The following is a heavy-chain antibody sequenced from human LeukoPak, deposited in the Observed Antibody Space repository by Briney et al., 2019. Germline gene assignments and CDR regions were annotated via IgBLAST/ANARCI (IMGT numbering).Heavy chain of an antibody. CDR1: GFTFSSYS. CDR3: ARDRLDDFWSGYYGVGFDI. D-gene: IGHD3-3*01. J-gene: IGHJ3*02. V-gene: IGHV3-21*01. Sequence: KSGGSLRLSCAASGFTFSSYSMNWVRQAPGKGLEWVSSISSSSSYIYYADSVKGRSTISRDNAKNSLYLQMNSLRAEDTAVYYCARDRLDDFWSGYYGVGFDIWGQGTMVTVSS. CDR2: ISSSSSYI.